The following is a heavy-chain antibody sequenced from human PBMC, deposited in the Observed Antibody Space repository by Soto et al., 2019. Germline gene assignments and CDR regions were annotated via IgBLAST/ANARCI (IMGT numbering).Heavy chain of an antibody. CDR2: ISGGSSVT. D-gene: IGHD3-10*01. Sequence: LRLSCTASGFTFSDYAMTWVRQAPGKGLEWVSTISGGSSVTYYGDSVKGRFTISRDNAKKTLFLQLNRLSAEDTATYYCAKVLSKNYYYPFDFWGQGTQVTVPQ. V-gene: IGHV3-23*01. J-gene: IGHJ4*02. CDR1: GFTFSDYA. CDR3: AKVLSKNYYYPFDF.